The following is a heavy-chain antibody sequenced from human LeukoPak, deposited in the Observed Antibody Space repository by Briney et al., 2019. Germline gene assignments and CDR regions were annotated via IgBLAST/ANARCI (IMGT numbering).Heavy chain of an antibody. CDR2: ISSSSSYI. CDR3: ARRQGIAAAGNIYYYGMDV. D-gene: IGHD6-13*01. CDR1: GFTFSSYS. Sequence: GGSLRLSCAASGFTFSSYSMNWVRQAPGKGLEWVSSISSSSSYIYYADSVKGRFTISRDNAKNSLYLQMNSLRAEDTAVYYCARRQGIAAAGNIYYYGMDVWGQGTTVTVSS. J-gene: IGHJ6*02. V-gene: IGHV3-21*04.